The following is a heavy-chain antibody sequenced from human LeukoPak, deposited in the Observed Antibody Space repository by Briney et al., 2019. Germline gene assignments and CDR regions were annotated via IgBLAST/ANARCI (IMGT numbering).Heavy chain of an antibody. J-gene: IGHJ3*01. V-gene: IGHV3-74*01. CDR3: AKEIDGFDV. Sequence: GGSLRLSCAASGFTFNNYWMHWVRQAPGMGLVWVSSIRFDGGDTAYADSAKGRFTISRDNAKNTMFLQMSNLRAEDTAVYYCAKEIDGFDVWGQGTLVTVSS. CDR2: IRFDGGDT. CDR1: GFTFNNYW.